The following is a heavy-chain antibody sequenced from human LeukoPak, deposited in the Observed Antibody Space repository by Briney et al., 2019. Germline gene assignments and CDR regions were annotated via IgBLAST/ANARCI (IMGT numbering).Heavy chain of an antibody. CDR1: GGSISSSSYY. Sequence: PETLSPTCTVSGGSISSSSYYWGWIRQPPGKGLEWIGSIYYSGSTYYNPSLKSRVTISVDTSKNQFSLKLSSVTAADTAVHYWGRQSAPGGKGTLLTVSS. CDR2: IYYSGST. J-gene: IGHJ5*02. V-gene: IGHV4-39*01. CDR3: GRQSAP.